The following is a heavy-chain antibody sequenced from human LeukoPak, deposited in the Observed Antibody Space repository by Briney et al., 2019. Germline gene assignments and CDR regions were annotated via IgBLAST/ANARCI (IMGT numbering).Heavy chain of an antibody. CDR3: ATDPGETVPAAKGPRGDYCYGMDV. Sequence: GASVKVSCKVSGYTLTELSMRWVRQAPGKGLEWMGGFDPEDGETIYAQKFQGRVTMTEDTSTDTAYMELNSLRSDDTAMYYCATDPGETVPAAKGPRGDYCYGMDVWGQGTTVTVSS. J-gene: IGHJ6*02. CDR1: GYTLTELS. V-gene: IGHV1-24*01. CDR2: FDPEDGET. D-gene: IGHD2-2*01.